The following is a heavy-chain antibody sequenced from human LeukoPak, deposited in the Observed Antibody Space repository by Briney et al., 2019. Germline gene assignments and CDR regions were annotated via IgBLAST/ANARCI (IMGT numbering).Heavy chain of an antibody. Sequence: SETLSLTCTVSGGSISSGGYYWSWIRQHPGKCLEWIGYIYYSGSTYYNPSLKSRVTISVDTSKNQFSLKLSSVTAADTAVYYCARAWGYYDFWSDNWFDPWGQGTLVTVSS. D-gene: IGHD3-3*01. CDR2: IYYSGST. CDR1: GGSISSGGYY. V-gene: IGHV4-31*03. CDR3: ARAWGYYDFWSDNWFDP. J-gene: IGHJ5*02.